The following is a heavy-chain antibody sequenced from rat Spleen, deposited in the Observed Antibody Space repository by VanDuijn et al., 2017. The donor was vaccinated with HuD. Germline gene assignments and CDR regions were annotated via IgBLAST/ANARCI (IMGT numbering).Heavy chain of an antibody. J-gene: IGHJ2*01. CDR3: ARREQLGGYFDY. V-gene: IGHV5-7*01. CDR2: ISYDGSTT. D-gene: IGHD1-10*01. CDR1: GFTFSHYD. Sequence: EVQLVESGGDLVQPGRSMKLSCVASGFTFSHYDMAWVRQAPKKGLEWVSFISYDGSTTDYRDSVKGRFTISRDNAKSTLYLQMDSLRSEDTATYYCARREQLGGYFDYWGQGVMVTVSS.